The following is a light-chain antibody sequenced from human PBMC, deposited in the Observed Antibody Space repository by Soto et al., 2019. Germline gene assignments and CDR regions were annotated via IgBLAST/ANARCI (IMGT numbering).Light chain of an antibody. V-gene: IGKV1-5*01. CDR3: QHYHSQSIT. Sequence: DILLIQSPATLSASVGDRITITCRASENIFKFLAWYQQRSGSAPNFLIYAASDLEKGVPSRFSGSGSGTEFTLTIDNLQPNDSATYFCQHYHSQSITFGGGTQVDVK. CDR2: AAS. J-gene: IGKJ4*01. CDR1: ENIFKF.